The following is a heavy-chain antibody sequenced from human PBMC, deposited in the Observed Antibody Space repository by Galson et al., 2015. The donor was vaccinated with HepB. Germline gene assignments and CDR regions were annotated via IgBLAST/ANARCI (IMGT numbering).Heavy chain of an antibody. V-gene: IGHV3-23*01. CDR2: ISGSGGST. CDR1: GFTFSSYA. D-gene: IGHD2-15*01. CDR3: AKDLDRYCSGGSCYSDRVY. J-gene: IGHJ4*02. Sequence: SLRLSCAASGFTFSSYAMSWVRQAPGKGLEWVSAISGSGGSTYYADSVKGRFTISRDNSKNTLYLQMNSLRAEDTAVYYCAKDLDRYCSGGSCYSDRVYWGQGTLVTVSS.